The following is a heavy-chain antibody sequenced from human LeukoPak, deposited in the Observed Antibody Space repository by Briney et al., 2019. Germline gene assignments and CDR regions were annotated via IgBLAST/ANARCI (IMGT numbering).Heavy chain of an antibody. J-gene: IGHJ6*03. D-gene: IGHD2-2*02. CDR3: ARAVPAAIHYYYYYMDV. CDR1: GYTFTGYY. V-gene: IGHV1-2*02. CDR2: INPNSGGT. Sequence: ASVKVSCKASGYTFTGYYMHWVRQAPGQGLEWMGWINPNSGGTNYAQKFQGRVTMTRDTSISTAYMELSRLRSDDTAVYYCARAVPAAIHYYYYYMDVWGKGTTVTASS.